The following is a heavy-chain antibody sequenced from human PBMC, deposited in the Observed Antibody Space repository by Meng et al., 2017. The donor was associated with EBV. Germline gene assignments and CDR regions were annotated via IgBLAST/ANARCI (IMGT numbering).Heavy chain of an antibody. CDR3: VRELVGGIFDY. CDR2: IIPAGGNT. Sequence: QGQLVQSGAEVKKPGASVKVSCKASGYTFTSYYLHWVRQAPGQGLEWMGIIIPAGGNTNYAQKFRGRFTMTRDTSTSTVYMDLSILTSEDTAVYYCVRELVGGIFDYWGQGTLVTVSS. V-gene: IGHV1-46*01. J-gene: IGHJ4*02. CDR1: GYTFTSYY. D-gene: IGHD4-23*01.